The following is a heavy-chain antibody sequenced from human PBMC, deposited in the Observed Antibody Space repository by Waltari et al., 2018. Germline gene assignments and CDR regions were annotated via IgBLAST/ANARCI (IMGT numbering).Heavy chain of an antibody. CDR3: ASGSYSYGLGY. J-gene: IGHJ4*02. Sequence: EVQLVESGGGLVQPGGSLRLSCAASGFTFRSYGMNWVRQAPGKGLEWVSYISSSSSTIYYADSVKGRFTISRDNAKRSLYLQMNSLRAEDTAVYYCASGSYSYGLGYWGQGTLVTVSS. D-gene: IGHD5-18*01. V-gene: IGHV3-48*01. CDR1: GFTFRSYG. CDR2: ISSSSSTI.